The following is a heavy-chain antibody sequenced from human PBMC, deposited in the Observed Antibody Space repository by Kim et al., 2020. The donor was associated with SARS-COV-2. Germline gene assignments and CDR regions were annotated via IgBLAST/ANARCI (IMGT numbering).Heavy chain of an antibody. CDR2: ISGSGDNT. J-gene: IGHJ4*02. Sequence: GGSLRLSCAASRFTFSSYVINWVRQAPGKGLEWVSGISGSGDNTFYADSVKGRFTISRDNSKNTLYLQMNSLSVEDTAVYYCVGWLPHGMYFIYWGQGTL. D-gene: IGHD5-12*01. CDR1: RFTFSSYV. CDR3: VGWLPHGMYFIY. V-gene: IGHV3-23*01.